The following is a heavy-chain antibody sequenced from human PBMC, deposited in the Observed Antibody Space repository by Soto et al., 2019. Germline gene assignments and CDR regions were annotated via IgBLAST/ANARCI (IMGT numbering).Heavy chain of an antibody. D-gene: IGHD3-3*01. CDR2: IYYSGAT. CDR1: GDSMSDNTYH. Sequence: SETLSLTCTVSGDSMSDNTYHWDWIRQPPGKGLEWIGTIYYSGATHYNASLKSRVTISVDTSKNQFFLKLTSVTAADTAVYYCARQDDFWSGSNWFDPWGQETLVTVSS. J-gene: IGHJ5*02. V-gene: IGHV4-39*01. CDR3: ARQDDFWSGSNWFDP.